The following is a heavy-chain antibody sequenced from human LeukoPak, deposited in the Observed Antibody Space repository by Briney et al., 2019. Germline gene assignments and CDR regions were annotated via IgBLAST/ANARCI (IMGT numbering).Heavy chain of an antibody. V-gene: IGHV1-24*01. CDR3: ATGIVVVPAAIQDY. D-gene: IGHD2-2*01. CDR2: FDPEDGET. CDR1: GYTLTELS. J-gene: IGHJ4*02. Sequence: GASVKVSCKVSGYTLTELSMHWVRQAPGKGLEWMGGFDPEDGETIYAQKFQGRVTMTEDTSTDTAYMELSSLRSEDTAVYYCATGIVVVPAAIQDYWGQGTLVTVSS.